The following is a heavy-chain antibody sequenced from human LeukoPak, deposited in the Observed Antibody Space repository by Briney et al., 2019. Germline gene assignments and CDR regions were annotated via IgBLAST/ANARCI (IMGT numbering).Heavy chain of an antibody. Sequence: PSETLSLTCTVSGGSISSYYWSWIRQPAGKGLEWIGRIYTSGSTNYNPSLKSRVTMSVDTSKNQFSLKLSSVTAADTAVYYCAREGSSSSTGGYYYYYMDVWGKGTTVTISS. D-gene: IGHD6-13*01. CDR3: AREGSSSSTGGYYYYYMDV. CDR2: IYTSGST. J-gene: IGHJ6*03. V-gene: IGHV4-4*07. CDR1: GGSISSYY.